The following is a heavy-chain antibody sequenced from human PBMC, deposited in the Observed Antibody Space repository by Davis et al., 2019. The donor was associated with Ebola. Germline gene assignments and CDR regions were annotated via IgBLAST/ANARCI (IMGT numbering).Heavy chain of an antibody. CDR3: ATRRGKIVVVVAARDY. CDR2: ISYDGSNK. Sequence: GGSLRLSCAASGFTFSSYAMHWVRQAPGKGLEWVAVISYDGSNKYYADSVKGRFTISRDNSKNTLYLQMNSLRAEDTAVYYCATRRGKIVVVVAARDYWGQGTLVTVSS. CDR1: GFTFSSYA. V-gene: IGHV3-30-3*01. J-gene: IGHJ4*02. D-gene: IGHD2-15*01.